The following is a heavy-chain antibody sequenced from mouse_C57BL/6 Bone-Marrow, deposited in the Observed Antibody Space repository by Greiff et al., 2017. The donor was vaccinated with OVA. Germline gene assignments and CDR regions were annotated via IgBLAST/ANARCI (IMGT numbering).Heavy chain of an antibody. D-gene: IGHD1-1*01. CDR2: FYPGSGSI. Sequence: VQLQQSGAELVKPGASVKLSCKASGYTFTEYTIYWVKQRSGQGLEWIGWFYPGSGSIKYNEKFKDKATLTADKSSSTVYMELSRLTSEDSAVYFCARHEEGYYGSSYPFDYWGQGTTLTVSS. CDR1: GYTFTEYT. J-gene: IGHJ2*01. V-gene: IGHV1-62-2*01. CDR3: ARHEEGYYGSSYPFDY.